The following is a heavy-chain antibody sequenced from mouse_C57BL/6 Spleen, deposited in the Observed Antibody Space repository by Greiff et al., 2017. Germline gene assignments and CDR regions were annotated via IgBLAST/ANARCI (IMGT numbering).Heavy chain of an antibody. CDR3: TRAVVKEYFDY. CDR2: IYPGNSDT. Sequence: VQLQQSGTVLARPGASVQMSCKTSGYTFTSYWMHWVTQRPGQGLAWIGAIYPGNSDTSYNRKFKGKAKRTAVTSARTAYMELSILTNEDSAVYDCTRAVVKEYFDYGGQGTTLTVSS. D-gene: IGHD1-1*01. J-gene: IGHJ2*01. CDR1: GYTFTSYW. V-gene: IGHV1-5*01.